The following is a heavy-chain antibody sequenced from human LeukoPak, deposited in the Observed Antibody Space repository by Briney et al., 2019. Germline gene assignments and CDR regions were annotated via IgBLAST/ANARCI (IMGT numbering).Heavy chain of an antibody. CDR3: ARGRVEQQPNYYYYYMDV. CDR1: GFTFDDYG. V-gene: IGHV3-20*04. D-gene: IGHD6-13*01. CDR2: INWNGGST. Sequence: PGGSLRLSCAASGFTFDDYGMSWVRQAPGKGLEWVSGINWNGGSTGYADSVKGRFTISRDNAKNSLYLQMNSLRAEDTALYYCARGRVEQQPNYYYYYMDVWGKGTTVTVSS. J-gene: IGHJ6*03.